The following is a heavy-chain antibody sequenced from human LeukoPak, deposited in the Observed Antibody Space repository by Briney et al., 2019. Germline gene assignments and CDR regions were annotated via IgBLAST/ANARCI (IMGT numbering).Heavy chain of an antibody. D-gene: IGHD3-3*01. Sequence: PGGSLRLSCAASGFTFSSYSMNWVRQAPGKGLEWVSSISSSSSYIYYADSVKGRFTISRDNAKNSLYLQMNSLRAEDTAVYYCARGAVDGFLEWLVKPPDYWGQGTLVTVSS. CDR1: GFTFSSYS. V-gene: IGHV3-21*01. CDR3: ARGAVDGFLEWLVKPPDY. J-gene: IGHJ4*02. CDR2: ISSSSSYI.